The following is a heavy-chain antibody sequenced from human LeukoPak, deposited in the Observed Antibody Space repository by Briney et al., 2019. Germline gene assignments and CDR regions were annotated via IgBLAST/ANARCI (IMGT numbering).Heavy chain of an antibody. CDR3: TKDYKSGDGYWDFDY. D-gene: IGHD5-24*01. CDR2: TPAGGDT. J-gene: IGHJ4*02. Sequence: GGSLRLSCAASGFTFSPYAMSWVRQAPGKGLEWVAGTPAGGDTYYANSVKGRFIISRDNSRNTVDLQMNSLRVEDTAVYYCTKDYKSGDGYWDFDYWGQGTLVTVSS. V-gene: IGHV3-23*01. CDR1: GFTFSPYA.